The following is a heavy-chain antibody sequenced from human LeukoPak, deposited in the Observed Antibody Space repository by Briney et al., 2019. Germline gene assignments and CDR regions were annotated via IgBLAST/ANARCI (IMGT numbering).Heavy chain of an antibody. CDR3: ACSGWPYYFDY. J-gene: IGHJ4*02. CDR2: IKQDGSEK. D-gene: IGHD6-19*01. CDR1: GFTFSSSA. Sequence: GGSLRLSCAASGFTFSSSAMHWVRQTPGKGLEWVANIKQDGSEKYYVDSMKGRFTISRDNAKNSLYLQMNSLRAEDTAVYYCACSGWPYYFDYWGQGTLVTVSS. V-gene: IGHV3-7*01.